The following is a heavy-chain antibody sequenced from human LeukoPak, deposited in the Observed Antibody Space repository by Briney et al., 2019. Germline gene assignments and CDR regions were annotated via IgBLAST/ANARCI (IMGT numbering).Heavy chain of an antibody. V-gene: IGHV4-39*07. CDR2: IYYSGST. CDR3: VAGPDDAFDI. D-gene: IGHD2-15*01. Sequence: SETLSLTCTVSGGSISSSSYYWGWIRQPPGKGLEWIGSIYYSGSTYYNPSLKSRVTISVDTSKNQFSLKLSSVTAADTAVYFGVAGPDDAFDIWGQGTMVTVSS. J-gene: IGHJ3*02. CDR1: GGSISSSSYY.